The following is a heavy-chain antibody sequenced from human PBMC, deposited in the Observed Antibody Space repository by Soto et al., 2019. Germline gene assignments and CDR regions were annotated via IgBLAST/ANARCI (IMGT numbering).Heavy chain of an antibody. V-gene: IGHV1-3*05. CDR3: ARDLTYYYESSGLAAGY. D-gene: IGHD3-22*01. Sequence: QVQLVQSGAEEKKPGASVKVSCKASGYTFTTYAMHWVRQASGQRFEWMGWINAGNGNTKYSQKFQGRVTITRDTSASTAYMELSSLRSEDTAVYYCARDLTYYYESSGLAAGYWGQGTLVTVSS. CDR2: INAGNGNT. CDR1: GYTFTTYA. J-gene: IGHJ4*02.